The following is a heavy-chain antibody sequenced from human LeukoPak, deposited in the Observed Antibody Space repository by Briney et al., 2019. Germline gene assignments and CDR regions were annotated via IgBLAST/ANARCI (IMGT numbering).Heavy chain of an antibody. Sequence: GSLRLSCAASGFSFSSYSMNWVRPAPGKGLEWASSISSSSSYIYSADSVKGRFTISRDNAKNSLYLQMNSLRAEDTAVYYCARSGGILTGYYDYWGQGTLVTVSS. CDR2: ISSSSSYI. CDR3: ARSGGILTGYYDY. D-gene: IGHD3-9*01. CDR1: GFSFSSYS. V-gene: IGHV3-21*01. J-gene: IGHJ4*02.